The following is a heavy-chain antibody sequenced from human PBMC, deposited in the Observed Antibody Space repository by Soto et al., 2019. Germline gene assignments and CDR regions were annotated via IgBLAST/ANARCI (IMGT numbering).Heavy chain of an antibody. D-gene: IGHD3-10*01. J-gene: IGHJ6*02. CDR1: GYTFTSYY. V-gene: IGHV1-46*01. CDR2: INPSGGST. CDR3: ARDSLWCGELLKAKSVYYYYGMDV. Sequence: ASVKVSCKASGYTFTSYYMHWVRQAPGQGLEWMGIINPSGGSTSYAQKFQGRVTMTRDTSTSTVYMELSSLRSEDTAVYYCARDSLWCGELLKAKSVYYYYGMDVWGQGTTVTVSS.